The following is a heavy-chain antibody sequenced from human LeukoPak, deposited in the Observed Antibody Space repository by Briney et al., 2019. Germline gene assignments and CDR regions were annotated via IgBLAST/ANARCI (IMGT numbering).Heavy chain of an antibody. Sequence: GGSLRLSCAASGXTFXSYXXLXVXXAPXXXXXWXSLIXXDGSTTIYAXSVKGRFTISRDNAKNTLYLQMNSLRAEDTAVYYCXRDTAPRAAAGVDYWGQGTLVTVSS. J-gene: IGHJ4*02. D-gene: IGHD6-13*01. CDR1: GXTFXSYX. CDR2: IXXDGSTT. CDR3: XRDTAPRAAAGVDY. V-gene: IGHV3-74*01.